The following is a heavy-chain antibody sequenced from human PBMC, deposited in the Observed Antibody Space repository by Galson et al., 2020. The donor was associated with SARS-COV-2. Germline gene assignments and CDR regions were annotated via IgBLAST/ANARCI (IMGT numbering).Heavy chain of an antibody. CDR3: ASDGDYGDYVGPPYWYFDL. CDR2: ISYDVSTK. D-gene: IGHD4-17*01. J-gene: IGHJ2*01. V-gene: IGHV3-30*04. Sequence: SCAASGFTFSSYAMHSVRQAPGKGLERVAVISYDVSTKYYADAVKVRFTISRANSKNTPYLQMHSLRPEDTAVYYCASDGDYGDYVGPPYWYFDLWGRGSLVTVSS. CDR1: GFTFSSYA.